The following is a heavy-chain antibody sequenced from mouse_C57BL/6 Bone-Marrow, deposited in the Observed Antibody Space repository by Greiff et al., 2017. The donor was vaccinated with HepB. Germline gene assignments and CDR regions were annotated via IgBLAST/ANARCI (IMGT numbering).Heavy chain of an antibody. CDR3: ARRGQLMLLGYAMDY. Sequence: QVQLQQPGAELVMPGASVKLSCKASGYTFTSYWLHWVKQRAGQGLEWIGEIDPSDSYTNYNQKFKGKSTLTVDKSSSTAYMQLSSLTSEDSAVYYCARRGQLMLLGYAMDYWGQGTSVTVSS. J-gene: IGHJ4*01. D-gene: IGHD3-2*02. CDR1: GYTFTSYW. CDR2: IDPSDSYT. V-gene: IGHV1-69*01.